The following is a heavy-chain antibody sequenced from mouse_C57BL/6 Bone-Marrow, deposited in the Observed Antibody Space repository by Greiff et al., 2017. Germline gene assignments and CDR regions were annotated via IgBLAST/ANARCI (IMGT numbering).Heavy chain of an antibody. CDR2: IYPGSGST. V-gene: IGHV1-55*01. Sequence: VQLQESGAELVKPGASVKMSCKASGYTFTSYWITWVKQRPGQGLEWIGDIYPGSGSTNYNEKFKSKATLTVDTSSSTAYMQLSSLTSEDSAVYYCASDWYFDVWGTGTTVTVSS. CDR3: ASDWYFDV. J-gene: IGHJ1*03. CDR1: GYTFTSYW.